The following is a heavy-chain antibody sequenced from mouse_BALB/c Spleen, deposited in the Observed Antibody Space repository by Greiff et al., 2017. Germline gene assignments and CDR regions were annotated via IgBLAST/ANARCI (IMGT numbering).Heavy chain of an antibody. J-gene: IGHJ3*01. CDR2: IWGDGST. D-gene: IGHD3-1*01. CDR1: GFSLTGYG. Sequence: VKVVESGPGLVAPSQSLSITCTVSGFSLTGYGVNWVRQPPGKGLEWLGMIWGDGSTDYNSALKSRLSISKDNSKSQVFLKMNSLQTDDTARYYCARDGGSSGSAWFAYWGQGTLVTVSA. CDR3: ARDGGSSGSAWFAY. V-gene: IGHV2-6-7*01.